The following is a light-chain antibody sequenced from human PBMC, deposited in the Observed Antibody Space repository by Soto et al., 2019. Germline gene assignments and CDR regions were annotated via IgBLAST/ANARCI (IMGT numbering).Light chain of an antibody. CDR1: QTVSSNF. CDR2: GVS. Sequence: ELVLTQSPGTLSLSPGESATLSCRASQTVSSNFLAWYQQKPGQAPRLLIYGVSSRASGIPDRFFGSGSGTDFTLTINRLEPEDFAVYYCQQFGSSVTFGQGTRLEIK. CDR3: QQFGSSVT. V-gene: IGKV3-20*01. J-gene: IGKJ5*01.